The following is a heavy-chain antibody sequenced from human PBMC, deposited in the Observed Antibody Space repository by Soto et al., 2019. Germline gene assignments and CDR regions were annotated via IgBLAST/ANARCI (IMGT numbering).Heavy chain of an antibody. Sequence: ASVKVSCKASGYTSTSYGISWVRQAPGQGLEWMGWISAYNGNTNYAQKLQGRVTMTTDTSTSTAYMELRSLRSDDTAVYYCARLSHGADAFDIWGQGTMVTVSS. CDR2: ISAYNGNT. CDR3: ARLSHGADAFDI. CDR1: GYTSTSYG. V-gene: IGHV1-18*01. J-gene: IGHJ3*02. D-gene: IGHD4-17*01.